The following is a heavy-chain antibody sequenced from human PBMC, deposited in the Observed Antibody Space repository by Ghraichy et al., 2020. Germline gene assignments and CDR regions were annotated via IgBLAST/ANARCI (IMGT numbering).Heavy chain of an antibody. Sequence: SETLSLTCAVYGGSFSGYYWSWIRQPPGKGLEWIGEINHSGSTNYNPSLKSRVTISVDTSKNQFSLKLSSVTAADTAVYYCAREVLTGYLDAFDIWGQGTMVTVSS. CDR3: AREVLTGYLDAFDI. V-gene: IGHV4-34*01. CDR2: INHSGST. J-gene: IGHJ3*02. CDR1: GGSFSGYY. D-gene: IGHD3-9*01.